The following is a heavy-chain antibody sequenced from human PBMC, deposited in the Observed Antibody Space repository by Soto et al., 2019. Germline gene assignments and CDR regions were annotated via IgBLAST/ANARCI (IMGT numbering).Heavy chain of an antibody. V-gene: IGHV1-18*01. CDR2: ISGENGDT. CDR3: ARCYCSAGSCFTCWHFDL. Sequence: QVRVVQSGAEVKKPGASVKVACKASGYTFTTFGMSWVRQAPGQGLEWMGWISGENGDTNSAQRFQDRVTMTTDTSTNTAYMELRSLTSDDTAVYYCARCYCSAGSCFTCWHFDLWGRGTLVTVSS. D-gene: IGHD2-15*01. CDR1: GYTFTTFG. J-gene: IGHJ2*01.